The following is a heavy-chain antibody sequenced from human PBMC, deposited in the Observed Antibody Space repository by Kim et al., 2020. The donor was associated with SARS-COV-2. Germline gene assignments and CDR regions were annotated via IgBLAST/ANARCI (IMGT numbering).Heavy chain of an antibody. D-gene: IGHD2-21*01. V-gene: IGHV3-23*01. CDR2: IIGSGCAT. CDR3: AKGFGGDRAY. Sequence: GGSLRLSCAASGFPFTGYTMNWVRQAPGKGLEWVSGIIGSGCATYYSDSVKGRFTISRDNSKNTLYLHMNTLRADDTAVYYCAKGFGGDRAYWGQGNLVTVSS. CDR1: GFPFTGYT. J-gene: IGHJ4*02.